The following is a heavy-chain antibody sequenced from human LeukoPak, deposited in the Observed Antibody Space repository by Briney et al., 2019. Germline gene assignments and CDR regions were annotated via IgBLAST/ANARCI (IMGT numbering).Heavy chain of an antibody. CDR2: INPNSGGT. V-gene: IGHV1-2*02. CDR1: GYTFTDYY. D-gene: IGHD5-12*01. Sequence: ASVKVSCKASGYTFTDYYMHWVRQAPGQGLEWMGWINPNSGGTNYAQKFQGRVTMTRDTSTSTAYMELSRLRSDDTAVYYCAREGGRYSAYDRAIDYWGQGALVTVSS. J-gene: IGHJ4*02. CDR3: AREGGRYSAYDRAIDY.